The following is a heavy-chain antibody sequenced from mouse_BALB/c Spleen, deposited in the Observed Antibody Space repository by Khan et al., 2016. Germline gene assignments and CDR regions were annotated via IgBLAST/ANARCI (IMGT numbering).Heavy chain of an antibody. V-gene: IGHV10-3*03. CDR2: IRSKSNNYAT. Sequence: ELQLVESGGGLVQPKGSLKLSCAASGFTFNTYAMHWVCQAPGKGLEWVARIRSKSNNYATYYADSVKDRFTISRDDSQSMLYLQMNNLKTEDTAMYYCVREGNYGNYYAMDYWGQGTSVTVSS. CDR1: GFTFNTYA. D-gene: IGHD2-1*01. CDR3: VREGNYGNYYAMDY. J-gene: IGHJ4*01.